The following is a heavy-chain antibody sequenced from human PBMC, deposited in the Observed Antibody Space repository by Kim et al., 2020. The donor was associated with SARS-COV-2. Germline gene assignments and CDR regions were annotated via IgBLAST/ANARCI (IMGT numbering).Heavy chain of an antibody. V-gene: IGHV1-2*02. CDR1: GYTFTGYY. Sequence: ASVKVSCKASGYTFTGYYMHWVRQAPGQGLEWMGWINPNSGGTNYAQKFQGRVTMTRDTSISTAYMELSRLRSDDTAVYYCARVTGYCSSTSCTMGYFDYWGQGPLVTVSS. CDR3: ARVTGYCSSTSCTMGYFDY. D-gene: IGHD2-2*01. CDR2: INPNSGGT. J-gene: IGHJ4*02.